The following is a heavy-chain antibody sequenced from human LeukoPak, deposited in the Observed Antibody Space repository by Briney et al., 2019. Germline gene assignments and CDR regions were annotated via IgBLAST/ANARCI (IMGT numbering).Heavy chain of an antibody. D-gene: IGHD2-15*01. CDR3: ARLAQATPFAY. Sequence: SETLSLTCTVSGYSISSGYYWGWIRQPPGKGLEWFGRIYHSGSTYYNPSLKSRVTISVDTSKNQFSLKLSSVTVADTAVYYCARLAQATPFAYWGQGTLVTVSS. V-gene: IGHV4-38-2*02. CDR1: GYSISSGYY. CDR2: IYHSGST. J-gene: IGHJ4*02.